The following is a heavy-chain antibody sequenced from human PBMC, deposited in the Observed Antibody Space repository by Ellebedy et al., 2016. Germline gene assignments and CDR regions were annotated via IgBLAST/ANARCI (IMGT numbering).Heavy chain of an antibody. CDR2: ISYDGSNK. CDR1: GFTFSSYA. J-gene: IGHJ6*02. D-gene: IGHD3-10*01. V-gene: IGHV3-30-3*01. Sequence: GESLKISXAASGFTFSSYAMHWVRQAPGKGLEWVAVISYDGSNKYYADSVQGRFTISRDNSKNTLYLQMNSLRAEDTAVYYCARDGAKWRFGDPPYYYYGMDVWGQGTTVTVSS. CDR3: ARDGAKWRFGDPPYYYYGMDV.